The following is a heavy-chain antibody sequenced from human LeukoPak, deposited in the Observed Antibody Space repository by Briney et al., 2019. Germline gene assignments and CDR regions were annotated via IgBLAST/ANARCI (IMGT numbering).Heavy chain of an antibody. CDR1: GFSFTYW. CDR3: ARDSRQQLDAFDI. D-gene: IGHD6-13*01. CDR2: MNPGGSEK. V-gene: IGHV3-7*01. J-gene: IGHJ3*02. Sequence: QPGGSLRLSCAASGFSFTYWMAWVRQAPGKGLEWVANMNPGGSEKKYADSVKGRFTISRDNAKNSLYLQMNSLRAEDTAVYYCARDSRQQLDAFDIRGQGTMVTVSS.